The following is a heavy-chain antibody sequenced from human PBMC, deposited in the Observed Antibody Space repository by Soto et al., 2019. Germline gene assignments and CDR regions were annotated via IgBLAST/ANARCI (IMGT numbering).Heavy chain of an antibody. V-gene: IGHV4-59*12. D-gene: IGHD3-10*01. Sequence: SETLSLTCTVSGGSISSYYWSWIRQPPGKGLEWIGYIYYTGSTNYNPSLRSRVTISVDTSRNSWSLRLSSVTAADTAVYYCVRRETPRPGFFYLDVWGKGTTVTVSS. J-gene: IGHJ6*03. CDR1: GGSISSYY. CDR2: IYYTGST. CDR3: VRRETPRPGFFYLDV.